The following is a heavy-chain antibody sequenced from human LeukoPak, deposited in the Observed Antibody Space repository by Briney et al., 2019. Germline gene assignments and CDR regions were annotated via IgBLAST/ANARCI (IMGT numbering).Heavy chain of an antibody. J-gene: IGHJ4*02. CDR3: ARELSGGFDY. CDR2: ISYDGSNK. D-gene: IGHD6-25*01. V-gene: IGHV3-30*04. CDR1: GFIFSSYA. Sequence: GRSLRLSCAASGFIFSSYAMHWARQAPGKGLERVAVISYDGSNKYYADSVKGRFTISRDNSKNTLYLQMNSLRAEDTAVYYCARELSGGFDYWGQGTLVTVSS.